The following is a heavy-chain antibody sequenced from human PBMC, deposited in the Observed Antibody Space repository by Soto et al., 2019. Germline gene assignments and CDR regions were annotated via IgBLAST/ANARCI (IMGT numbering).Heavy chain of an antibody. V-gene: IGHV3-23*01. D-gene: IGHD2-15*01. CDR2: IIGGGGST. CDR1: GFTFSSYA. Sequence: EVQLLESGGGLVQPGGSLRLSCAASGFTFSSYAMHWVRQAPGKGLEWVSAIIGGGGSTYYADSVKGRFTISRDNSKNTLYLQMNSLRAEDPAVYYCAKSKVVRSNFCYLRQGTLVTVSS. J-gene: IGHJ4*02. CDR3: AKSKVVRSNFCY.